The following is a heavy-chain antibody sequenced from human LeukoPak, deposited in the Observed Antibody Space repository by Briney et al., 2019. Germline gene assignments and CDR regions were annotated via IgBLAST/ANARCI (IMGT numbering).Heavy chain of an antibody. CDR3: AKTPECYYDSSGYFDY. V-gene: IGHV3-23*01. Sequence: PGGSLRLSCAASGFTFSSYAMSWVRQAPGKGLEWVSAISGSGGSTYYADSVKGRFTISRDNSKNTLYLQMNSLRAEDTAVYYCAKTPECYYDSSGYFDYWGQGTLVTVSS. CDR2: ISGSGGST. J-gene: IGHJ4*02. D-gene: IGHD3-22*01. CDR1: GFTFSSYA.